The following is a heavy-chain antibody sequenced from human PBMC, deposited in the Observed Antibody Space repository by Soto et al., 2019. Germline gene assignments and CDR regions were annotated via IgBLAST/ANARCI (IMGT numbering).Heavy chain of an antibody. D-gene: IGHD1-26*01. V-gene: IGHV4-30-4*01. CDR3: ARVYSGSYSDS. CDR1: GGSISSGDYY. J-gene: IGHJ4*02. CDR2: IYYSGST. Sequence: PSETLSLTCTVSGGSISSGDYYWSWIRQPPGKGLEWIGYIYYSGSTYYNPSLKSRVTISVDTSKKYFSLNLTSVTAADTAVYYCARVYSGSYSDSWGQGTLVTVSS.